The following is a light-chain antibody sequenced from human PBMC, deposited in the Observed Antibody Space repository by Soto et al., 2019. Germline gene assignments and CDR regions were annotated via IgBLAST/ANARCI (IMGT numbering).Light chain of an antibody. J-gene: IGKJ1*01. CDR3: QQYSGYSGT. Sequence: DIQMTQSHSTLSACVGDRVVITFRASQRISGWLAWYQQKPGKAPKLLISDASTLESGVPSRFSGSGSGTEFTLSISSLQPDDLATYYCQQYSGYSGTFGQGTKVDI. CDR1: QRISGW. V-gene: IGKV1-5*01. CDR2: DAS.